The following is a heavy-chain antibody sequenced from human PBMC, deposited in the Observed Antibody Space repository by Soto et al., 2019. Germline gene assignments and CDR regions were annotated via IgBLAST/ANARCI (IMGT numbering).Heavy chain of an antibody. V-gene: IGHV3-23*01. Sequence: GGSLRLSCAASGFTFSSYAMSWVRQAPGKGLEWVPAISGSGGSTYYADSVKGRFTISRDNSKNTLYLQMNSLRAEDTAVYYCEGGPFPHFDYWGQGTLVTVSS. J-gene: IGHJ4*02. CDR2: ISGSGGST. CDR1: GFTFSSYA. CDR3: EGGPFPHFDY. D-gene: IGHD2-15*01.